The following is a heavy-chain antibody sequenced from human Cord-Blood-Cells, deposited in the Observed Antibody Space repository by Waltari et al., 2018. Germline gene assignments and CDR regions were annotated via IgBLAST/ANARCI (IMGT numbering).Heavy chain of an antibody. CDR3: ARGPYYGSGSASYYYYYMDV. V-gene: IGHV4-4*07. D-gene: IGHD3-10*01. CDR1: GGSISSYY. CDR2: IYTSGSP. Sequence: QVQLQESGPGLVKPSETLSLTCTVSGGSISSYYWSWIRQPAGKGLEWIGRIYTSGSPNYNPALKRRVTRSVDTSKNQFSLKLSSVTAADTAVYYCARGPYYGSGSASYYYYYMDVWGKGTTVTVSS. J-gene: IGHJ6*03.